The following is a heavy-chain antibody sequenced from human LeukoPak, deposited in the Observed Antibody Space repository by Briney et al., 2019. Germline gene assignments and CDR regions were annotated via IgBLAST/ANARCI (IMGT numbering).Heavy chain of an antibody. J-gene: IGHJ3*02. D-gene: IGHD3-22*01. Sequence: GGSLRLSCVASGFTFSKYWMTWVRQAPGKGLEWVANIRGDGSVRYLLDSVKGRFTISRDNVKNSLSLEMNNLRAEDTAVYYCSRDANYYDSSRHYFDAFDIWGQGTMVTVSS. CDR1: GFTFSKYW. CDR3: SRDANYYDSSRHYFDAFDI. CDR2: IRGDGSVR. V-gene: IGHV3-7*01.